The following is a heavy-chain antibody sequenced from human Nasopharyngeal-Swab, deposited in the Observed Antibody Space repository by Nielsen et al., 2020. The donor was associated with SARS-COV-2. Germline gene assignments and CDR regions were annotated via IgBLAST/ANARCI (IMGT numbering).Heavy chain of an antibody. Sequence: ASVKVSCKASGYTFTSSYIHWVRQAPGQGLEWMGIINPGGGSTSYAQKFQGRVTMTRDTSTSTVYMELSSLRSEDTAVYYCARGEIAAAGHFDYWGQGTLVTVSS. J-gene: IGHJ4*02. CDR2: INPGGGST. CDR3: ARGEIAAAGHFDY. V-gene: IGHV1-46*01. CDR1: GYTFTSSY. D-gene: IGHD6-13*01.